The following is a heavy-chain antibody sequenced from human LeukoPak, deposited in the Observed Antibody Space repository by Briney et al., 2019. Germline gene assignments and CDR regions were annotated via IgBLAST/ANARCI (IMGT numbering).Heavy chain of an antibody. V-gene: IGHV4-39*01. Sequence: TPSETLCLTCTVSGGSISTNNYYWGWIRQPPGKGLEWIGSIFYRGNTYYNPSLKSRVTISIDTSKDQFSLKLTSVTAADTAIFYCARHGYDVLSGLFDYWGQGSLVTVSS. J-gene: IGHJ4*02. CDR1: GGSISTNNYY. D-gene: IGHD3-3*01. CDR3: ARHGYDVLSGLFDY. CDR2: IFYRGNT.